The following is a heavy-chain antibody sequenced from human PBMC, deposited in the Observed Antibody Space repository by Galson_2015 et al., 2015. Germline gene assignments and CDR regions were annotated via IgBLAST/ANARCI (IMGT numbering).Heavy chain of an antibody. CDR3: ARDANRGGGFDY. V-gene: IGHV3-7*03. Sequence: SLRLSCAASGFTFRNYWMVWVRQTPEKGLQWVAKIEYDGSQTFYVDSVKGRFTISRDNAENSLDLQMNSLRADDTAVYYCARDANRGGGFDYWGQGALVTVSS. J-gene: IGHJ4*02. CDR2: IEYDGSQT. D-gene: IGHD3-16*01. CDR1: GFTFRNYW.